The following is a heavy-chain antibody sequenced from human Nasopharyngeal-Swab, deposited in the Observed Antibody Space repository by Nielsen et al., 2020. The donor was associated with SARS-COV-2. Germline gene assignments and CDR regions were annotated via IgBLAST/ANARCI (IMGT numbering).Heavy chain of an antibody. J-gene: IGHJ5*02. CDR3: ARSDTAMGVGH. Sequence: LRQMPGKGLEWMGRIDPSDSYTNYSPSFQGHVTISAHKSISTAYLQWSSPKTSDTAMYYCARSDTAMGVGHWGQGTLVTVSS. V-gene: IGHV5-10-1*01. D-gene: IGHD5-18*01. CDR2: IDPSDSYT.